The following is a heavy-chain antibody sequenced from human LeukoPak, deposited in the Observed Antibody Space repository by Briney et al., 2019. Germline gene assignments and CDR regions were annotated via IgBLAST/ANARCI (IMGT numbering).Heavy chain of an antibody. D-gene: IGHD1-14*01. CDR3: ARGIPGALYYFDQ. CDR1: GFTFSSYA. V-gene: IGHV3-30-3*01. Sequence: GRSLRLSCAASGFTFSSYAMHWVRQAPGKGLEWVAVISYDGSNKYYADSAKGRFTISRDNSMNTLFLQMNSLRDEDTAVYYCARGIPGALYYFDQWGQGTLVTVSS. CDR2: ISYDGSNK. J-gene: IGHJ4*02.